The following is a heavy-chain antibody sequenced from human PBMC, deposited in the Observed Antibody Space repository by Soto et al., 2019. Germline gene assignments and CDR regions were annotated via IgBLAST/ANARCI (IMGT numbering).Heavy chain of an antibody. Sequence: QVQLVQSGAEVKKPGASVKVSCKASGYTFSSYDINWVRQATGQGLEWMGWMIPDSGKIGYAQKFQGRLTMTRNTSISTAYMELSSLRSEDTAVYYCARDYGDYSGDYWGQGTLVTVSS. D-gene: IGHD4-17*01. CDR1: GYTFSSYD. CDR2: MIPDSGKI. J-gene: IGHJ4*02. V-gene: IGHV1-8*01. CDR3: ARDYGDYSGDY.